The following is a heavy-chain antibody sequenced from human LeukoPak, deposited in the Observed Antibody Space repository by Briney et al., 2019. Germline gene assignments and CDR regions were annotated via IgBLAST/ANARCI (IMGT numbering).Heavy chain of an antibody. Sequence: GGSLRLSCAASGFTFSNYYMSWIRQAPGKGLEWVSYINTIGTTIYYADSLKGRFTISRDNAKSSLSLQMDSLRAEDTAVYYCARGDFGRYAFDFWGQGTMVTVSS. J-gene: IGHJ3*01. CDR1: GFTFSNYY. CDR3: ARGDFGRYAFDF. D-gene: IGHD2/OR15-2a*01. CDR2: INTIGTTI. V-gene: IGHV3-11*01.